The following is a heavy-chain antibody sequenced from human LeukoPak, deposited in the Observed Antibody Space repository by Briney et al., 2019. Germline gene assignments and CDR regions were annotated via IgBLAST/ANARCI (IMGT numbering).Heavy chain of an antibody. Sequence: PGGSLRLSCVASGFTFSTYEMTWVRQAPGKGLEWVSYISSSGTTIYYADSVKGRFTISRDNAKNSLYLQMNSPRAEDTAVYYCARGAAVALGYWGQGTLVTVSS. J-gene: IGHJ4*02. CDR1: GFTFSTYE. V-gene: IGHV3-48*03. D-gene: IGHD6-19*01. CDR2: ISSSGTTI. CDR3: ARGAAVALGY.